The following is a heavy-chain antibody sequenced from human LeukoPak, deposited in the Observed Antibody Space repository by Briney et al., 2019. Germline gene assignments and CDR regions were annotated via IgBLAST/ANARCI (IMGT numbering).Heavy chain of an antibody. D-gene: IGHD6-13*01. CDR1: GFTFSSYN. Sequence: KPGGSLRLSCAASGFTFSSYNMNWVRQAPGKGLEWVSSISSGTSYIYYADSVKGRFTISRDNAKNSLYLQMNSLRAEDTALYYCAKGQSSSIDYWGQGTLVTVSS. CDR2: ISSGTSYI. V-gene: IGHV3-21*04. CDR3: AKGQSSSIDY. J-gene: IGHJ4*02.